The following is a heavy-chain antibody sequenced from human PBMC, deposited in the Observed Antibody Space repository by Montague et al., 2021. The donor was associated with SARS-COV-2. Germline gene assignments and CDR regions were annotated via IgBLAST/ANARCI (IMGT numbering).Heavy chain of an antibody. CDR3: GRNLVVHYWYGMDV. Sequence: SETLSLTCTVAGGSISSYYWSWIRQPPGKGLEWIGYINYSGSTNXNPSLKSRVTISVDTSKNQFSLNLSSVTAADMAVYYCGRNLVVHYWYGMDVWGQGTTVTASS. D-gene: IGHD2-15*01. J-gene: IGHJ6*02. CDR2: INYSGST. V-gene: IGHV4-59*01. CDR1: GGSISSYY.